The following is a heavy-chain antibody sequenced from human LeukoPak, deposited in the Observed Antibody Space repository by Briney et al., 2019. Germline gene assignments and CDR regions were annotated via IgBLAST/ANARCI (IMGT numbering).Heavy chain of an antibody. D-gene: IGHD2-2*01. CDR1: GFTFSNAW. CDR3: TTDRDCSSTSCYDEDH. V-gene: IGHV3-15*01. J-gene: IGHJ4*02. CDR2: IKSKTDGGTT. Sequence: GGSLRLSCAASGFTFSNAWMSWVRQAPGKGLEWVGRIKSKTDGGTTDYAAPVKGRFTISRDDSKNTLYLQMNSLKTEDTAVYYCTTDRDCSSTSCYDEDHWGQGTLVTVSS.